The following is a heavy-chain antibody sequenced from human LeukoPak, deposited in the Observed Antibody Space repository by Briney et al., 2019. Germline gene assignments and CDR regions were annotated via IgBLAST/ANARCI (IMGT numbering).Heavy chain of an antibody. Sequence: KPSETLSLTCAVYGGSFSGYYWSWIRQPPGKGLEWIGEINHSGSTNYNPSLKSRVTISVDTSKNQFSLKLSSVTAADTAVYYCARGPASIVGATRDRVFDYWGQGTLVTVSS. D-gene: IGHD1-26*01. J-gene: IGHJ4*02. CDR3: ARGPASIVGATRDRVFDY. CDR2: INHSGST. V-gene: IGHV4-34*01. CDR1: GGSFSGYY.